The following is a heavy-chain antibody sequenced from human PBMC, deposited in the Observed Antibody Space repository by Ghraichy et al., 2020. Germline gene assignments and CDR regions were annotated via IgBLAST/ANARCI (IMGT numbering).Heavy chain of an antibody. V-gene: IGHV4-30-4*01. D-gene: IGHD3-10*01. CDR3: ARVRYYYGSGSYYIDY. J-gene: IGHJ4*02. CDR1: DGSISSGDYY. CDR2: IYYSGST. Sequence: SETLSLTCTVSDGSISSGDYYWSWVRQPPGKGLEWIGYIYYSGSTYYNPSLKSRVIISVDTSKNQFSLKLTSVTAADAAVYYCARVRYYYGSGSYYIDYWGQGTLVTVSS.